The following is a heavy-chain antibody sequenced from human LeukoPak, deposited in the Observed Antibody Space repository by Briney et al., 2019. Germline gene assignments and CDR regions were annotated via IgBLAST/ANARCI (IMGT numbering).Heavy chain of an antibody. J-gene: IGHJ6*02. Sequence: GGSLRLSCAASRFTFSSYAMSWVRQAPGKGLEWVAAISGSGGRTYYADSVKGRFTISRDNSKNTLSLQMDSLRDEDTATYYCAKEVYCGRDCYNPGYGVDVWGQGTTVTVSS. CDR3: AKEVYCGRDCYNPGYGVDV. CDR2: ISGSGGRT. CDR1: RFTFSSYA. V-gene: IGHV3-23*01. D-gene: IGHD2-21*02.